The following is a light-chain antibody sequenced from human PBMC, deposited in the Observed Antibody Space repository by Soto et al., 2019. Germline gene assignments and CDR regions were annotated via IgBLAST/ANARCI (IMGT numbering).Light chain of an antibody. V-gene: IGKV1-33*01. J-gene: IGKJ5*01. CDR1: QDINNY. Sequence: DIQMTQSPSSLSASVGDRVTITCQASQDINNYLNWYQQKPGKAPKLLIYDASNLQTGVPSRFSGSGSGTHFTFTISSLQPEDVATYYCQQYDRLLSNTLAQGTRLEIK. CDR3: QQYDRLLSNT. CDR2: DAS.